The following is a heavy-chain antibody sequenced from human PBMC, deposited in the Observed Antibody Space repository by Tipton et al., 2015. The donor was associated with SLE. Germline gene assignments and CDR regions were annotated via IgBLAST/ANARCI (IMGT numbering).Heavy chain of an antibody. V-gene: IGHV4-59*01. D-gene: IGHD6-13*01. J-gene: IGHJ6*02. CDR3: ARDQQPHVRYYYGMDV. CDR1: GGSISTYS. CDR2: VYYSGST. Sequence: TLSLTCTVSGGSISTYSWSWIRQPPGKGLEWIGYVYYSGSTNYNPSLKSRVTISVDTSKNQFSLKLSSVTAADTAVYYCARDQQPHVRYYYGMDVWGQGTTVTVSS.